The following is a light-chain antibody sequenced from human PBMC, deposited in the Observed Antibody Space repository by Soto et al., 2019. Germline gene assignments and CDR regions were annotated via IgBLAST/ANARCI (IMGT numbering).Light chain of an antibody. CDR3: QQYGISPKT. J-gene: IGKJ1*01. V-gene: IGKV3-20*01. CDR1: QGVNSLF. Sequence: EIVLTQSPGTLSLSPGERATLSCRASQGVNSLFFGWHQQKPGQAPRLLIYGATNRAAGIPGRFNGSGSGADFTLTISRLEPKDTAVYFCQQYGISPKTFGQGTKVEIK. CDR2: GAT.